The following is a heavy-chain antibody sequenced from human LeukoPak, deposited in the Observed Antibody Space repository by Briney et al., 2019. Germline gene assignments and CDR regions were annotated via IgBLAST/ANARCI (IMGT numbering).Heavy chain of an antibody. CDR1: GYSFNDKY. CDR2: INPNSGGT. Sequence: ASVKVSCKASGYSFNDKYLHWVRQAPGQGLEWMGSINPNSGGTNYAQKFQGRVTMTTDTSMSTAYMELSRLTSDDTAVYYCARDLTELELSKSSYYFDYWGQGTLVTVSS. D-gene: IGHD1-7*01. J-gene: IGHJ4*02. CDR3: ARDLTELELSKSSYYFDY. V-gene: IGHV1-2*02.